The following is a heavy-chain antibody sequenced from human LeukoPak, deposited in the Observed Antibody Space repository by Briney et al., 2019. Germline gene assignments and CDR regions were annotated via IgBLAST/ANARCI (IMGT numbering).Heavy chain of an antibody. J-gene: IGHJ4*02. V-gene: IGHV3-49*03. D-gene: IGHD2-21*02. CDR1: GFSFGDYG. Sequence: GGSLRLSCTGSGFSFGDYGLSWFRQAPGKGLEWVGFVRSKAYGGTTEFAASMKGRITISRDDAKSIAYLQMDSLKAEDTAVYYCSRSRRVICDGACYSLDYWGQGTLVTVSS. CDR2: VRSKAYGGTT. CDR3: SRSRRVICDGACYSLDY.